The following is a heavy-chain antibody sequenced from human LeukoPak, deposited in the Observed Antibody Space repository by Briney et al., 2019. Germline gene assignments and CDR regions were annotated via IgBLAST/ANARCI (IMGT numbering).Heavy chain of an antibody. J-gene: IGHJ4*02. Sequence: GESLKISCKGSGYSFNTYWIAWVRQMPGKGLEWMGIIYPGGSDTRYSPSFQGQVTISADESISTAYLHWSSLKASDTAMYYCARQADYNVLTGYFKGHLDYSGQGTLVTVSS. CDR3: ARQADYNVLTGYFKGHLDY. CDR2: IYPGGSDT. D-gene: IGHD3-9*01. CDR1: GYSFNTYW. V-gene: IGHV5-51*01.